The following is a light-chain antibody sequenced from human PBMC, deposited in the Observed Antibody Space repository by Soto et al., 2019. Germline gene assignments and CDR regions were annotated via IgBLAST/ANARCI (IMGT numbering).Light chain of an antibody. CDR2: DVS. J-gene: IGLJ1*01. CDR1: SSDVCGYNY. V-gene: IGLV2-14*01. CDR3: SSYTTSNTRQIV. Sequence: QSVVTQPASLSWSPGQSITLSFTGTSSDVCGYNYVSWYQQHPGKAPKFMIYDVSNRPSGVSNRFSGSKSGNTASLTISGLQAEDEADYYCSSYTTSNTRQIVFGTGTKVTVL.